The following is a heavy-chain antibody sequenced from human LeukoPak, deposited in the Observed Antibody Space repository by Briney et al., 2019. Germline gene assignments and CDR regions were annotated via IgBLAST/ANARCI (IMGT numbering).Heavy chain of an antibody. CDR1: GFTFSSYW. V-gene: IGHV3-7*01. CDR2: IKQDGSEK. J-gene: IGHJ4*02. D-gene: IGHD2-2*01. Sequence: GGSLRLPCAASGFTFSSYWMSWVRQAPGKGLEWVANIKQDGSEKYYVDSVKGRFTISRDNAKNSLYLQMNSLRAEDTAVYYCASPRYCSSTSCYPYSYWGQGTLVTVSS. CDR3: ASPRYCSSTSCYPYSY.